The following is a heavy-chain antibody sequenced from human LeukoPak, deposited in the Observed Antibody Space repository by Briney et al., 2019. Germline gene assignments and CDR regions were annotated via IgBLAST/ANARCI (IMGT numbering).Heavy chain of an antibody. CDR3: ATEGFYY. CDR2: ISRSGDIT. CDR1: GAAFTKHG. J-gene: IGHJ4*02. V-gene: IGHV3-23*01. Sequence: GGSLRLSCAASGAAFTKHGMKWVRQAAGAGLEYISGISRSGDITHYADSVKGRFTISRDNVQNTLYLQMNSLRADDTALYYCATEGFYYWGPGTQVTVSS.